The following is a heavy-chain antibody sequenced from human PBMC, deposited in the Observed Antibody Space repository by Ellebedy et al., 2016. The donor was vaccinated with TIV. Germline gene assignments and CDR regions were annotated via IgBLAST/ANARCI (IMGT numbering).Heavy chain of an antibody. Sequence: GESLKISXAASGFTFSSYGMHWVRQAPGKGLEWVAVILYDGSNEYYADSVKGRFTISRDNSKNTLYVQMNSLRAEDTAVYYCAKSYDFLSYYYMDVWGKGTTVTVSS. CDR3: AKSYDFLSYYYMDV. CDR1: GFTFSSYG. V-gene: IGHV3-30*18. J-gene: IGHJ6*03. CDR2: ILYDGSNE. D-gene: IGHD3-3*01.